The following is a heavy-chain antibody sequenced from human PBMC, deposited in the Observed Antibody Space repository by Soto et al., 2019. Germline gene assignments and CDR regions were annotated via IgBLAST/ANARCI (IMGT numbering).Heavy chain of an antibody. CDR2: INHSGST. J-gene: IGHJ6*02. CDR3: ARERIVVVPAAKYYYYYYGMDV. Sequence: SETLSLTCAVYGGSFSGYYWSWIRQPPGKGLEWIGEINHSGSTNYNPSLKSRVTISVDTSKNQFSLKLSSVTAADTAVYYCARERIVVVPAAKYYYYYYGMDVWGQGTTVTVSS. CDR1: GGSFSGYY. V-gene: IGHV4-34*01. D-gene: IGHD2-2*01.